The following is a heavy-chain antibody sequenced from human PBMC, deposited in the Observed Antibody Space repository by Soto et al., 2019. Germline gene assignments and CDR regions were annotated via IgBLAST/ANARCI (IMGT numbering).Heavy chain of an antibody. D-gene: IGHD6-6*01. CDR3: ARGGSSSVEPVFDP. CDR2: IYPGDSDT. J-gene: IGHJ5*02. Sequence: LKISGKGSGYSFTSYWIGWVCQMPGKGLEWMGIIYPGDSDTRYSPSFQGQVTISADKSISTAYLQWSSLKDSDTAMYYCARGGSSSVEPVFDPWGQGTLVTVSS. CDR1: GYSFTSYW. V-gene: IGHV5-51*01.